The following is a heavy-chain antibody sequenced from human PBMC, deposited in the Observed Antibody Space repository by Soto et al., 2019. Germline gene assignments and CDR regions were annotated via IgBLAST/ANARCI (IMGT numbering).Heavy chain of an antibody. Sequence: GGSLRLSCVASGFTFSSYGMHWVRQAPGKGLEWVAVISYDGSNRYYADSVKGRFTISRDNSKNTLYLQMDTLRVEDTAVYYCAKKVPGGSSSPPDYWGQGTLVTVSS. V-gene: IGHV3-30*18. CDR2: ISYDGSNR. CDR3: AKKVPGGSSSPPDY. J-gene: IGHJ4*02. CDR1: GFTFSSYG. D-gene: IGHD6-6*01.